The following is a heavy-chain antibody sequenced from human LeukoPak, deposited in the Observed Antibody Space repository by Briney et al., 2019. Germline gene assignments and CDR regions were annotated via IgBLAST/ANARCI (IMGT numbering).Heavy chain of an antibody. V-gene: IGHV4-59*01. CDR2: IYYSGST. Sequence: SETLSLTCTVSGGSISSYYWSWIRQPPGKGLEWIGYIYYSGSTNYNPSLKSRVTISVDTSKNQFPLKLSSVTAADTAVYYCARSPPPYYDSSGYPIHWGQGTLVTVSS. J-gene: IGHJ4*02. CDR1: GGSISSYY. D-gene: IGHD3-22*01. CDR3: ARSPPPYYDSSGYPIH.